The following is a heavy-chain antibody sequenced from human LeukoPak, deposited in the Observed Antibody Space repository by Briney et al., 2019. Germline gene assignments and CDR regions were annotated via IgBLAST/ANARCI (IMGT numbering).Heavy chain of an antibody. CDR3: ARVPEYSSGWYGSGPVDY. CDR1: GYTFTSYA. V-gene: IGHV1-69*06. CDR2: IIPIFGTA. D-gene: IGHD6-19*01. J-gene: IGHJ4*02. Sequence: GASVKVSCKASGYTFTSYAMNWVRQAPGQGLEWMGGIIPIFGTANYAQKFQGRVTITADKSTSTAYMELSSLRSEDTAVYYCARVPEYSSGWYGSGPVDYWGQGTLVTVSS.